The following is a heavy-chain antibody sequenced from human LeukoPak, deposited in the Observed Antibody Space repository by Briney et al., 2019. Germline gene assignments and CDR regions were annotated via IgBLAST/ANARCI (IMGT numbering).Heavy chain of an antibody. J-gene: IGHJ4*02. V-gene: IGHV4-34*01. CDR2: INHSGST. CDR1: GGSFRGYY. CDR3: ASSTESTIDY. D-gene: IGHD5/OR15-5a*01. Sequence: SETLSLTCAVYGGSFRGYYWSWIRQPPGKGLEWIGEINHSGSTNYNPSLKSRVTISVDTSKNQFSLKLSSVTAADTAVYYCASSTESTIDYWGQGTLVTVSS.